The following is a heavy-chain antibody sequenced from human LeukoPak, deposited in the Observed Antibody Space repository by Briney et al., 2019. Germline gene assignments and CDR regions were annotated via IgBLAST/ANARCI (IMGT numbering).Heavy chain of an antibody. CDR1: GFTFSNFW. J-gene: IGHJ5*02. CDR2: TKQDGSES. CDR3: ASPPSAAAGSIP. V-gene: IGHV3-7*05. D-gene: IGHD3-10*01. Sequence: GGSLRLSCAASGFTFSNFWMGWVRQVPGKGLEWVAITKQDGSESYYVDSVKGRFTISRDNAKNSLYLQMNSLRAEDTAMYYCASPPSAAAGSIPWGQGTLVAVSS.